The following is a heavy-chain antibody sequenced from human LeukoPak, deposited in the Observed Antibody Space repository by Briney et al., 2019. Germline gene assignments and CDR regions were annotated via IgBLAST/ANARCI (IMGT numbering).Heavy chain of an antibody. D-gene: IGHD2/OR15-2a*01. J-gene: IGHJ5*02. Sequence: GGSLRLSCAASGFIFNNYAMNWVRQAPGKGLEWVSDISDSGGNTYYADSVKGRFTISRDNSKNTLYLQMNSLRAEDTAVYYCARDLSTGFDPWGQGTLVTVSS. CDR2: ISDSGGNT. V-gene: IGHV3-23*01. CDR1: GFIFNNYA. CDR3: ARDLSTGFDP.